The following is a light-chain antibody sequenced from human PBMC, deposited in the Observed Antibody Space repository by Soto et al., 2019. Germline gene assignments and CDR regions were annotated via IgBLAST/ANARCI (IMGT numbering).Light chain of an antibody. CDR3: CSYAGSSTVV. CDR2: EGS. J-gene: IGLJ1*01. V-gene: IGLV2-23*01. Sequence: QSALTQPASVSGSPGQSITISCTGTTSDVGSYHLVSWYQHHPGKATKLMIYEGSKRPSGVSNRFSGSKSGNTSSLTISGLQAEDEADYYCCSYAGSSTVVFGAGTKLTVL. CDR1: TSDVGSYHL.